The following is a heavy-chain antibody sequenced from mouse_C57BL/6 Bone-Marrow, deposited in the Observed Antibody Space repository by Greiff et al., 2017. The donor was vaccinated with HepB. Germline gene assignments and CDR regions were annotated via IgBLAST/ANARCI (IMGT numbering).Heavy chain of an antibody. D-gene: IGHD1-1*01. V-gene: IGHV5-4*01. J-gene: IGHJ2*01. CDR1: GFTFSSYA. CDR3: ARVCYYGSRYYFDY. CDR2: ISDGGSYT. Sequence: EVQRVESGGGLVKPGGSLKLSCAASGFTFSSYAMSWVRQTPEKRLEWVATISDGGSYTYYPDNVKGRFTISRDNAKNNLYLQMSHLKSEDTAMYYCARVCYYGSRYYFDYWGQGTTLTVSS.